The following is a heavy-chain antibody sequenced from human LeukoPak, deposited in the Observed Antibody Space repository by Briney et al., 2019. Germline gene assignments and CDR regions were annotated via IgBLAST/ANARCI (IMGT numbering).Heavy chain of an antibody. CDR3: ARGFGELNSYYYMDV. CDR1: GFTFSSYW. V-gene: IGHV3-74*01. CDR2: INSDGSST. D-gene: IGHD3-10*01. Sequence: PGGSLRLSCAASGFTFSSYWMHWVRQAPGKGLVWVSRINSDGSSTNYADSVEGRFTISRDNAKNTLYLQMNSLRAEDTAVYYCARGFGELNSYYYMDVWGKGTTVTVSS. J-gene: IGHJ6*03.